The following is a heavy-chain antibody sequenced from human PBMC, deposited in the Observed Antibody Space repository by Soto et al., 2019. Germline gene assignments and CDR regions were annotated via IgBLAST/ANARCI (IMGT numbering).Heavy chain of an antibody. V-gene: IGHV3-23*01. D-gene: IGHD2-8*02. CDR1: GFTFNNYA. J-gene: IGHJ6*01. Sequence: EVQLLESGGGLVQPGGSLRLSCAASGFTFNNYAMTWVRQAPGKGLEWVSTISGSDGSTYYADSVKGRFTISRDNSKNALYLQMSSLRAEDTALYYCVKDWTGDTCQCMEVWGQGTTVTVSS. CDR2: ISGSDGST. CDR3: VKDWTGDTCQCMEV.